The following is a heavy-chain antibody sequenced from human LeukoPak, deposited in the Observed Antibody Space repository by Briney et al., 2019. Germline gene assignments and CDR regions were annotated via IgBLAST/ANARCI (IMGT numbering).Heavy chain of an antibody. D-gene: IGHD6-13*01. CDR1: GYTFTNYG. J-gene: IGHJ3*02. CDR3: ARDRSIAAVGGVAFDI. Sequence: ASVKVSCKASGYTFTNYGISWVRQAPGQGLEWMGWISPYNGNTNYAQKLRGRVTMTTDTSTSTAYMELRSLRSDDTAVYYCARDRSIAAVGGVAFDIWGQGTMVTVSS. V-gene: IGHV1-18*01. CDR2: ISPYNGNT.